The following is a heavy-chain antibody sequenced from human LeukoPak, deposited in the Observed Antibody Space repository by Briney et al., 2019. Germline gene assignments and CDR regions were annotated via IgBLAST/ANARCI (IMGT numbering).Heavy chain of an antibody. D-gene: IGHD2-2*01. V-gene: IGHV6-1*01. CDR1: GDSVSSNSAA. Sequence: SQTLSLTCAISGDSVSSNSAAWNWIRQSPSRGLEWLGRTYYRSKWYNDYAVSVKSRITINPDTSKNQFSLQLNSVTPEDTAVYYCARDRLVVPAARSSWYFDLWARGTLVTVSS. CDR2: TYYRSKWYN. J-gene: IGHJ2*01. CDR3: ARDRLVVPAARSSWYFDL.